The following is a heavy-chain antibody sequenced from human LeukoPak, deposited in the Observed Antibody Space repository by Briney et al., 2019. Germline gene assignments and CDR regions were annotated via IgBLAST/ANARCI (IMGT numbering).Heavy chain of an antibody. Sequence: GASVKVSCKASGGTFSSYAISWVRQAPGQGLEWMGRIIPILGIANYAQKFQGRVTITADKSTSTAYMELSSLRSEDTAVYYCARDVVSSSWYGGYFDYWGQGTLVTVSS. CDR2: IIPILGIA. CDR1: GGTFSSYA. D-gene: IGHD6-13*01. CDR3: ARDVVSSSWYGGYFDY. J-gene: IGHJ4*02. V-gene: IGHV1-69*04.